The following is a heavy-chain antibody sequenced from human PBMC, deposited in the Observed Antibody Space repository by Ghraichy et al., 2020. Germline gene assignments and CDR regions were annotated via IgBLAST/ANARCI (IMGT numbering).Heavy chain of an antibody. CDR3: ARRAGFGELSY. CDR1: GGSISSYY. Sequence: SETLSLTCTVSGGSISSYYWSWIRQPPGKGLEWIGYIYTSGSTNYNPSLKSRVTISVDTSKNQFSLKLSSVTAADTAVYYCARRAGFGELSYWGQGTLVTVSS. V-gene: IGHV4-4*09. D-gene: IGHD3-10*01. J-gene: IGHJ4*02. CDR2: IYTSGST.